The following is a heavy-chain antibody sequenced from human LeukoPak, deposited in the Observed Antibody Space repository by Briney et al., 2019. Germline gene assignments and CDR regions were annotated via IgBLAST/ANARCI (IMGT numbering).Heavy chain of an antibody. Sequence: GGSLRLSCAASGFTFSSYGMHWVRQAPGKGLEWVAVISYDGSNKYYADSVKGRFTISRDNSKNTLYLQMNSLRAEDTAVYYCARDGDTPMVYNYWGQGTLVTVSS. CDR2: ISYDGSNK. V-gene: IGHV3-30*03. D-gene: IGHD5-18*01. J-gene: IGHJ4*02. CDR1: GFTFSSYG. CDR3: ARDGDTPMVYNY.